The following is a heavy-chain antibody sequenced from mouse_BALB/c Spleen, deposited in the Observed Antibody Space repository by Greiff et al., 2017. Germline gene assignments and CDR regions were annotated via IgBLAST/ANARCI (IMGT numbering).Heavy chain of an antibody. CDR1: GFNIKDTY. CDR2: IDPANGNT. Sequence: EVMLVESGAELVKPGASVKLSCTASGFNIKDTYMHWVKQRPEQGLEWIGRIDPANGNTKYDPKFQGKATITADTSSNTAYLQLSSLTSEDTAVYYCARCPYGNYDYWGQGTTLTVSS. V-gene: IGHV14-3*02. D-gene: IGHD2-1*01. J-gene: IGHJ2*01. CDR3: ARCPYGNYDY.